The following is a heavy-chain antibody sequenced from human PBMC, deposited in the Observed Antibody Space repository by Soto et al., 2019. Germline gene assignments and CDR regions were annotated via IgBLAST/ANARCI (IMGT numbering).Heavy chain of an antibody. D-gene: IGHD6-6*01. V-gene: IGHV3-30*04. Sequence: QVQLVESGGGVVQPGRSLRLSCAVSGFIFKNYALNWVRQAPGKGLEWVASITRDGYNKYYADSVKGRFTISRDNSKNTLSLQMTALRVEDSSVYYCTKSSGGSSSVGTDYWGPGTLVTVSS. CDR2: ITRDGYNK. CDR3: TKSSGGSSSVGTDY. CDR1: GFIFKNYA. J-gene: IGHJ4*02.